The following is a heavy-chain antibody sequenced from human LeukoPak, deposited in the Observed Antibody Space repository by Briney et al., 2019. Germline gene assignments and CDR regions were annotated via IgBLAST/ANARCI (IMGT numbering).Heavy chain of an antibody. V-gene: IGHV4-39*01. Sequence: SETLSLTCTVSGGSISSSSYYWGWIRQPPGKGLEWIGSIYYSGSTYYNPSLKSRVTISVDTSKNQFSLKLSSVTAADTAVYYCARHSSGWGNLDYWGRGTLVTVSS. CDR3: ARHSSGWGNLDY. J-gene: IGHJ4*02. CDR1: GGSISSSSYY. CDR2: IYYSGST. D-gene: IGHD6-19*01.